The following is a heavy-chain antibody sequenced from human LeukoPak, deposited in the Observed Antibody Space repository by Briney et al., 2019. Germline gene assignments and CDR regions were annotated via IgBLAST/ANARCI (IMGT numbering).Heavy chain of an antibody. CDR3: ARLKGLEDDY. CDR2: IYYSGST. V-gene: IGHV4-39*01. D-gene: IGHD3-16*01. CDR1: GGSISNSNYY. Sequence: KPSETLSLTCTVSGGSISNSNYYWGWIRQPPGKGLEWIGSIYYSGSTYYNPSLKSRVTISVDTSKNQFSLKLSSVTAADTAVYYCARLKGLEDDYWGQGTLVTVSS. J-gene: IGHJ4*02.